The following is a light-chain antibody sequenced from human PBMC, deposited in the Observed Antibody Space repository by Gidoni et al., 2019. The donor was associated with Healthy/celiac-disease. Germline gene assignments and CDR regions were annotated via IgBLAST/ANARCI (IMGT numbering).Light chain of an antibody. CDR1: NIGSKS. CDR3: QVWDSSSDHRV. Sequence: SYVLTQPPSVSVAPGQTARITCGGNNIGSKSVHWDQQKPGQAPVLVVYDDSARPSGIPERFSGSNSGNTATLTISRVEAGDEADYYCQVWDSSSDHRVFGGGTKLTVL. J-gene: IGLJ3*02. V-gene: IGLV3-21*02. CDR2: DDS.